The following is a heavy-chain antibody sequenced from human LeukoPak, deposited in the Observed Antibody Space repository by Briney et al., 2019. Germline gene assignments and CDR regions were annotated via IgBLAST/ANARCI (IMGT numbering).Heavy chain of an antibody. J-gene: IGHJ6*03. CDR1: GYTSTSYG. D-gene: IGHD6-13*01. Sequence: GASVKVSCKASGYTSTSYGISWVRQAPGQGLEWMGWISAYNGNTNYAQKLQGRVTMTTDTSTSTAYMELRSLRSDDTAVYYCARARTSSWYYYMDVWGKGTTVTVSS. CDR3: ARARTSSWYYYMDV. V-gene: IGHV1-18*01. CDR2: ISAYNGNT.